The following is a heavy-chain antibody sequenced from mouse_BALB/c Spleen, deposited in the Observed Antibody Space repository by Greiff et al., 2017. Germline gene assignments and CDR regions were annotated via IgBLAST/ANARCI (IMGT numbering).Heavy chain of an antibody. CDR2: ISYDGSN. J-gene: IGHJ4*01. CDR3: ASLLLSDYYAMDY. Sequence: EVKLMESGPGLVKPSQSLSLTCSVTGYSITSGYYWNWIRQFPGNKLEWRGYISYDGSNNYNPSLKNRISITRDTSKNQFFLKLNSVTTEDTATYDCASLLLSDYYAMDYWGQGTSVTVSS. V-gene: IGHV3-6*02. D-gene: IGHD2-1*01. CDR1: GYSITSGYY.